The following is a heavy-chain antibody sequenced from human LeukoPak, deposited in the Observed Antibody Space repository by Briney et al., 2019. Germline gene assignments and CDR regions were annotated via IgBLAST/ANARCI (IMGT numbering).Heavy chain of an antibody. V-gene: IGHV1-3*01. D-gene: IGHD3-10*01. Sequence: ASVKVSCKASGYTFTSYAMHWVRQAPGQRLEWMGWINAGNGNTKYSQKFQGRVTITRDTSASTAYMELSSLRSEDTAVYYCARVKGHYGSGSYLTYYYYGMDVWGQGTTVTVSS. CDR3: ARVKGHYGSGSYLTYYYYGMDV. CDR1: GYTFTSYA. J-gene: IGHJ6*02. CDR2: INAGNGNT.